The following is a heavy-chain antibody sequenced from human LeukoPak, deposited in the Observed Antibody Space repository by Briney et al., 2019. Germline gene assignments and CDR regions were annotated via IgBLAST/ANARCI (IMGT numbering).Heavy chain of an antibody. J-gene: IGHJ4*02. CDR3: AKSSYYDSSGYYREYYFDY. CDR2: ISGSDGST. D-gene: IGHD3-22*01. Sequence: GGSLRLSCAASGFTFSSYAMSWVRQAPGKGLEWVSAISGSDGSTYYADSVKGRFTISRDNSKNTLYLQMSSLRAGDTAVYYCAKSSYYDSSGYYREYYFDYWGQGTLVTVSS. V-gene: IGHV3-23*01. CDR1: GFTFSSYA.